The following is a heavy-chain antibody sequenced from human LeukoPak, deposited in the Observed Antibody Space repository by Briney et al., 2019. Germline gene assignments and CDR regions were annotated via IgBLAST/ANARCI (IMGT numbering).Heavy chain of an antibody. CDR1: GFTFSSYA. J-gene: IGHJ6*02. D-gene: IGHD1-14*01. V-gene: IGHV3-23*01. CDR3: AKHLYTYYYYGMDV. CDR2: ISGSGGST. Sequence: GGSLRLSCAASGFTFSSYAMSWVRQAPGKGLEWVSAISGSGGSTYYADSVKGRFTISRDNSKNTLYLQMNSMRAEDTAVFYCAKHLYTYYYYGMDVWGQGTTVTVSS.